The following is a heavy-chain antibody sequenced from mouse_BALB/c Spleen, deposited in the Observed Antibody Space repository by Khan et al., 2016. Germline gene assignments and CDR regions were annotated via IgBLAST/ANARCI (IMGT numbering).Heavy chain of an antibody. CDR2: IHYSGST. V-gene: IGHV3-1*02. CDR1: GYSITSGYS. D-gene: IGHD2-1*01. Sequence: VQLKQSGPDLVKPSQSLSLTCTVTGYSITSGYSWHWIRQFPGNKLEWMGYIHYSGSTNYNPSLKSRISITRDTSENQFFLQLNSVTTEDTATXCFTSYGNYGGTWWYCDGWGAGTTVTVSS. J-gene: IGHJ1*01. CDR3: TSYGNYGGTWWYCDG.